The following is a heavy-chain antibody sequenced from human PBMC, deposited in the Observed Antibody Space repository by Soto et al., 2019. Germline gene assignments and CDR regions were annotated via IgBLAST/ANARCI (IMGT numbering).Heavy chain of an antibody. CDR3: ARGHWKVDF. V-gene: IGHV3-23*01. Sequence: EVQLLESGGGLVQPGGSLRLSCATSGFIFSNYAMSWVRQAPGKGLDWVSTFSSSGVTTYYADSVKGRFTMSRDNSKNTLSLQMNSLRVEDTAVYYCARGHWKVDFWGQGTLVTVSS. D-gene: IGHD1-1*01. CDR2: FSSSGVTT. J-gene: IGHJ4*02. CDR1: GFIFSNYA.